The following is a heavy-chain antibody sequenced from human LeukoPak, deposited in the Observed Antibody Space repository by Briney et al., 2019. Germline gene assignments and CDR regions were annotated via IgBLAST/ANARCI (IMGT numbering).Heavy chain of an antibody. Sequence: PGGSLRLSCAASEFTYGMNWVRQAPGKGLEWVSAISGSGAGTYYADSVKGRFTISRDNSKNTLYLQMTGLRAEDTAVYYCAKVLHYYDDNTSPGYWGRGTLVTVSS. J-gene: IGHJ4*02. CDR3: AKVLHYYDDNTSPGY. CDR1: EFTYG. D-gene: IGHD3-22*01. V-gene: IGHV3-23*01. CDR2: ISGSGAGT.